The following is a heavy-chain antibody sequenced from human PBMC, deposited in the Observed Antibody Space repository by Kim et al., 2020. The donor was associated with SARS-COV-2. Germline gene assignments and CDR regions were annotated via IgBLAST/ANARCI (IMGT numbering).Heavy chain of an antibody. CDR2: ISGSGGST. CDR3: AKDVYRLIYYGSGGADAFDI. V-gene: IGHV3-23*01. Sequence: GGSLRLSCAASGFTFSSYAMSWVRQAPGKGLEWVSAISGSGGSTYYADSVKGRFTISRDNSKNTLYLQMNSLRAEDTAVYYCAKDVYRLIYYGSGGADAFDIWGQGTMVTVSS. CDR1: GFTFSSYA. D-gene: IGHD3-10*01. J-gene: IGHJ3*02.